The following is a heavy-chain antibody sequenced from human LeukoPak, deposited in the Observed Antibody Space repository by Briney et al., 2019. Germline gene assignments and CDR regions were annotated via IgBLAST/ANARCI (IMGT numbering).Heavy chain of an antibody. J-gene: IGHJ6*03. CDR3: ASLSGSYVFYYYYYYMDV. V-gene: IGHV4-39*07. Sequence: SETLSLTCTVSGGSISSSSYYWGWNRPPPGQELVWIGSIYYSGSTYYNPSLKSRVTISVDTSKNQFSLKLSSVTAADTAVYYCASLSGSYVFYYYYYYMDVWGKGTTVTVSS. CDR1: GGSISSSSYY. CDR2: IYYSGST. D-gene: IGHD1-26*01.